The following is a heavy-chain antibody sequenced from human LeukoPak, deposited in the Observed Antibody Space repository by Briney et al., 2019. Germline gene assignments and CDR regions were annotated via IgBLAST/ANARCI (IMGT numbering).Heavy chain of an antibody. Sequence: ASVKVSCKASGYTFSSYYIHWVRQAPGQGLEWMGVINTGGGSSTYAQKFQGRVTMTRDTSTSTVYMELSSLRSEDTAMYHCARGAKRWLQFKTSAGFDSWGQGTLVTVSS. CDR2: INTGGGSS. V-gene: IGHV1-46*01. CDR3: ARGAKRWLQFKTSAGFDS. J-gene: IGHJ4*02. CDR1: GYTFSSYY. D-gene: IGHD5-24*01.